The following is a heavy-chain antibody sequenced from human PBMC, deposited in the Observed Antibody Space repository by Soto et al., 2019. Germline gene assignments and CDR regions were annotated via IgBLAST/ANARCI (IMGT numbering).Heavy chain of an antibody. J-gene: IGHJ4*02. CDR3: ANRNYDILTGYYSPLDY. CDR1: GGSISSSSYY. D-gene: IGHD3-9*01. V-gene: IGHV4-39*01. CDR2: IYYSGST. Sequence: SETLFLTYTVSGGSISSSSYYWGWIRQPPGKGLEWIGSIYYSGSTYYNPSLKSRVTISVDTSKNQFSLKLSSVTAADTAVYYCANRNYDILTGYYSPLDYWGQGTLVTVSS.